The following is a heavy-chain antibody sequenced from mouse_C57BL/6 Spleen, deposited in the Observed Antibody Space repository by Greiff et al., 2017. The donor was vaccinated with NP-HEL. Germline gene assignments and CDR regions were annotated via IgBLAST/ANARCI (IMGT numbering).Heavy chain of an antibody. V-gene: IGHV5-4*01. Sequence: EVKVVESGGGLVKPGGSLKLSCAASGFTFSSYAMSWVRQTPEKRLEWVATISDGGSYTYYPDNVKGRFTISRDNAKNNLYLQMSHLKSEDTAMYYCARDPYFDDWGQGTTLTVSS. CDR1: GFTFSSYA. CDR2: ISDGGSYT. J-gene: IGHJ2*01. CDR3: ARDPYFDD.